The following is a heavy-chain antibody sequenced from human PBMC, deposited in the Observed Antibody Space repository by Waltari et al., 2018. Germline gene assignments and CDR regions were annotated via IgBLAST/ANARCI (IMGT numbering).Heavy chain of an antibody. CDR1: GYSFSNSW. Sequence: VQLVQSGAGEKKPGEALKISCKGSGYSFSNSWIAWVRQMPGKGLEWMGVIYPGDSDTRYSPSFQGQVTISADKYISTAYLQWSSLRASDSAMYYCARVVAAIGVPDYWGQGTQVTVSS. J-gene: IGHJ4*02. CDR2: IYPGDSDT. V-gene: IGHV5-51*03. CDR3: ARVVAAIGVPDY. D-gene: IGHD2-15*01.